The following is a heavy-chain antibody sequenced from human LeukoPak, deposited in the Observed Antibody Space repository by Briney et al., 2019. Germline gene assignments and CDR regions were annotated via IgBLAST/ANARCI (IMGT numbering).Heavy chain of an antibody. Sequence: SSETLSLTCTVSGGSISSSSYYWGWIRQHPGKGLEWIGYIYYSGSTYYNPSLKSRVTISVDTSKNQFSLKLSSVTAADTAVYYCARGPLRVTGRSTPSEYFQHWGQGTLVTVSS. CDR3: ARGPLRVTGRSTPSEYFQH. V-gene: IGHV4-31*03. J-gene: IGHJ1*01. CDR2: IYYSGST. CDR1: GGSISSSSYY. D-gene: IGHD4-23*01.